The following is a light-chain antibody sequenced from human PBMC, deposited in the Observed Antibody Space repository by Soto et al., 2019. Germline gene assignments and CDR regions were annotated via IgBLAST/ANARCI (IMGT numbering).Light chain of an antibody. CDR2: GVS. V-gene: IGLV2-14*03. Sequence: QSVLTQPASVSGSPGQSITISCTGTSSDVGGYNYVSWYQQHPGKAPKVIIYGVSYRPAGVSSRFSGSKSGNTAYLTISGLQTEDEADYYCTSFTSSITYVFGTGTKVTVL. CDR1: SSDVGGYNY. J-gene: IGLJ1*01. CDR3: TSFTSSITYV.